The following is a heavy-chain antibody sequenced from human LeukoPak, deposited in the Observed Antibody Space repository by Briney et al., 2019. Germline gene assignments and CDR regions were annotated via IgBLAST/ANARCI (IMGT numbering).Heavy chain of an antibody. CDR1: GYTFTSYG. CDR2: ISAYNGNT. V-gene: IGHV1-18*01. Sequence: ASVTVSRTASGYTFTSYGIRWVRQAPGRGLEWMGWISAYNGNTNYAQKLQGRVTMTTDTSTSTAYMELRSLRSDDTAVYYCGRVGATAHHYYYGMDVWGQGTTVTVSS. J-gene: IGHJ6*02. D-gene: IGHD1-26*01. CDR3: GRVGATAHHYYYGMDV.